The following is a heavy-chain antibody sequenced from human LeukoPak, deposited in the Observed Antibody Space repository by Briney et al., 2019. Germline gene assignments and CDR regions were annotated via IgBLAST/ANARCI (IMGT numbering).Heavy chain of an antibody. CDR3: ARRGGSYRYFDY. V-gene: IGHV4-39*01. J-gene: IGHJ4*02. CDR1: GGSISSSSYH. CDR2: FYYSGST. D-gene: IGHD3-16*02. Sequence: SETLSLTCTVSGGSISSSSYHWGWIRQPPGKGLEWIGSFYYSGSTYYNPSLKSRVTISVDTSKNQFSLKLSSVTAADTAVYYCARRGGSYRYFDYWGQGTLVTVSS.